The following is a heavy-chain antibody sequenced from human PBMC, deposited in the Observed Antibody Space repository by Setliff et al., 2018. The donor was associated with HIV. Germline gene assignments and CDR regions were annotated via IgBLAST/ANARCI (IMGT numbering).Heavy chain of an antibody. V-gene: IGHV4-30-4*01. CDR1: GDSIDRSNFF. CDR2: IYYSGSA. Sequence: PSETLSLTCTVSGDSIDRSNFFWTWIRQHPGKGLEWIGYIYYSGSATYNPSLKSQASISVDTSKNQISLKLSSVTAADTAVYYCASLDGSESPYIYYYYMDVWGKGTEVTVSS. CDR3: ASLDGSESPYIYYYYMDV. J-gene: IGHJ6*03. D-gene: IGHD3-10*01.